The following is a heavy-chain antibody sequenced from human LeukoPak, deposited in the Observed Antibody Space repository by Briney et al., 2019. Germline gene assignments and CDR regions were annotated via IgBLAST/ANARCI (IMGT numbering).Heavy chain of an antibody. Sequence: ASVKVSCKASGYTFTSYAISWVRQAPGQGLEWMGRNIPILGIANYAQKFQGRVTITADKSTSTAYMELSSLRSEDTAVYYCARGSTGYCSGGSCSYYFDYWGQGTLVTVSS. J-gene: IGHJ4*02. D-gene: IGHD2-15*01. CDR3: ARGSTGYCSGGSCSYYFDY. CDR1: GYTFTSYA. V-gene: IGHV1-69*04. CDR2: NIPILGIA.